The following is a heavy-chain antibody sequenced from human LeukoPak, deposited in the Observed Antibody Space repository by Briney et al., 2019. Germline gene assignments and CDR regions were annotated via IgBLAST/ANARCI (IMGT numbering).Heavy chain of an antibody. CDR3: ARAGTSKYKQWLSWFDP. Sequence: VASVKVSCKASGGTFSSYAISWVRQAPGQGLEWMGRIIPILGIANYAQKFQGRVTITADKSTSTAYMELSSLRSEDTAVYYCARAGTSKYKQWLSWFDPWGQGTLVTVSS. D-gene: IGHD6-19*01. CDR1: GGTFSSYA. CDR2: IIPILGIA. V-gene: IGHV1-69*04. J-gene: IGHJ5*02.